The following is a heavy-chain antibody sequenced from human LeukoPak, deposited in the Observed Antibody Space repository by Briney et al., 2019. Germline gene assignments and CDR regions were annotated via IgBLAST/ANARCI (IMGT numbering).Heavy chain of an antibody. D-gene: IGHD2-2*01. V-gene: IGHV1-8*01. CDR1: GYTFSNCD. CDR2: MNLNSANT. J-gene: IGHJ6*02. Sequence: ASVKVSCKASGYTFSNCDINWVRQAYGQGLEWMGWMNLNSANTGYAQKFQGRVTMTTNTSINTAYMELSSLRSEDTALYYCARGGTRYCASTSCSDYYYYGVDVWGQGPTVTVSS. CDR3: ARGGTRYCASTSCSDYYYYGVDV.